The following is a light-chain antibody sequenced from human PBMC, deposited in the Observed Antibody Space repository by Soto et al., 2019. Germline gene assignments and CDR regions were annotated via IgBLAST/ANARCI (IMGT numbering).Light chain of an antibody. V-gene: IGKV3-15*01. Sequence: IVMTQSPATLSVSPWERATLCCRASQSISGDLAWYQQKPGQPPRLLTYDASTRPTGIPARFSGSGSGTEFTLTISSVQSEDFAVYYCQHYSHWPWTFGQGTKVDIK. J-gene: IGKJ1*01. CDR1: QSISGD. CDR3: QHYSHWPWT. CDR2: DAS.